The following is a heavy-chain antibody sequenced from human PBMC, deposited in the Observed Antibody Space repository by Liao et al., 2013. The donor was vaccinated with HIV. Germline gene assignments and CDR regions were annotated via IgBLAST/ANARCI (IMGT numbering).Heavy chain of an antibody. Sequence: QLQLQESGPGLVKPSETLSLTCAVSGDSISSSNYYWGWIRQPPGKGLEWIGSFSYSGSTYYNPSLRSRVTISVDTSKNQFSLKLSSVTAADTAVYYCARDRQQLIPGYYFDFWGQGTLVTVSS. CDR1: GDSISSSNYY. CDR3: ARDRQQLIPGYYFDF. J-gene: IGHJ4*02. CDR2: FSYSGST. D-gene: IGHD6-13*01. V-gene: IGHV4-39*07.